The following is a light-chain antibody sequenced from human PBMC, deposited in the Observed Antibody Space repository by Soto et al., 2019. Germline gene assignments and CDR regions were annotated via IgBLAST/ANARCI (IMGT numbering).Light chain of an antibody. V-gene: IGLV2-14*01. CDR2: AVD. CDR3: SSYTRSSILV. CDR1: TSDVGGHNF. J-gene: IGLJ3*02. Sequence: QSVLTQPASVSGSPGESITISCSGTTSDVGGHNFVSWFQQHPGKAPKMMIYAVDQRPAGVSIRFSGSKSGNTASLTISGLQTEDEADYYCSSYTRSSILVFGGGTKLTVL.